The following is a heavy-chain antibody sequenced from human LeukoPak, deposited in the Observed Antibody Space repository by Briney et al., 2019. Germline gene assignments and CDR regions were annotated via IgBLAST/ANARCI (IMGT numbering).Heavy chain of an antibody. CDR1: GFTFSSYA. CDR2: IGGNGGST. CDR3: AKEQGWFGECSTY. J-gene: IGHJ4*02. Sequence: GGSLRLSCAASGFTFSSYAMSWVRQAPGKGLEWVSAIGGNGGSTYYAESVKGRFTISRGNSKNTLYLQMDSLRADDTALCYCAKEQGWFGECSTYWGQGTLVTVSS. D-gene: IGHD3-10*01. V-gene: IGHV3-23*01.